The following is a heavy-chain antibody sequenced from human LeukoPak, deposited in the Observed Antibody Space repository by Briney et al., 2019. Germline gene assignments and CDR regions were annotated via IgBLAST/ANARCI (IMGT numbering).Heavy chain of an antibody. J-gene: IGHJ4*02. CDR3: ARNPGGVGDLGY. Sequence: SETLSLTCTVSGGSISSSSYYWGWIRQPPGKGLEWIGSIYYSGSTYYNPSLKSRVTISLDTSKNQFSLKLSSVTAADTAVYYCARNPGGVGDLGYWGQGTLVTVSS. V-gene: IGHV4-39*07. CDR2: IYYSGST. D-gene: IGHD3-10*01. CDR1: GGSISSSSYY.